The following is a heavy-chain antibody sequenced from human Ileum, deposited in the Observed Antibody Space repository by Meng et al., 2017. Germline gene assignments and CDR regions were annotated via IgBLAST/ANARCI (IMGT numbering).Heavy chain of an antibody. CDR3: SRAVSTTSLQFDV. CDR2: ISGHNGDT. Sequence: ASVKVSCKASGYTFSSYGISWVRQAPGQGLEWMGWISGHNGDTNYVQKFQGRVTMTTETSTSTVYMELRSLKSDDTVFYYCSRAVSTTSLQFDVWGQGTMVTVSS. CDR1: GYTFSSYG. J-gene: IGHJ3*01. D-gene: IGHD4-17*01. V-gene: IGHV1-18*01.